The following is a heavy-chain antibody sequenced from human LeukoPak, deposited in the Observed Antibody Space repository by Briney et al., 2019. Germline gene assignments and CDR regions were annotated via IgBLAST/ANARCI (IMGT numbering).Heavy chain of an antibody. CDR3: ARDPPAVRTNTYA. J-gene: IGHJ5*02. V-gene: IGHV3-66*01. CDR2: IYSGGDT. D-gene: IGHD4/OR15-4a*01. CDR1: GFTVSNNY. Sequence: GGSLRLSCAASGFTVSNNYMNWVRQAPGKGLEWVSLIYSGGDTHYADSVKGRFTISRDSSKNTLYLQTNSLRAEDTAVYYCARDPPAVRTNTYAWGQGTLVTVSS.